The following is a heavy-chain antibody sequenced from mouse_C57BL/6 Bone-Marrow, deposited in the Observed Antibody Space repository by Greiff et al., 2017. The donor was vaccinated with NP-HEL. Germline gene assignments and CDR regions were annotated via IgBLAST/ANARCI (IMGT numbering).Heavy chain of an antibody. J-gene: IGHJ3*01. CDR1: GYTFTSYW. V-gene: IGHV1-59*01. CDR3: ARWGDYAWFAY. CDR2: IDPSDSYT. Sequence: QVQLQQPGAELVRPGTSVKLSCKASGYTFTSYWMHWVKQRPGQGLEWIGVIDPSDSYTNYNQKFKGQATLTVDTSSSTAYMQLSSLTSEDSAVYYCARWGDYAWFAYWGQGTLVTVSA. D-gene: IGHD2-4*01.